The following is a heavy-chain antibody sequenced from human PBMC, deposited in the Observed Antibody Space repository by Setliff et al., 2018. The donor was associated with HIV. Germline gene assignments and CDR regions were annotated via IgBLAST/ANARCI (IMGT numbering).Heavy chain of an antibody. CDR1: GASISSNT. V-gene: IGHV4-59*03. CDR2: IYNSVTT. J-gene: IGHJ4*02. Sequence: SETLSLTCIVSGASISSNTWSWIRQAPGKGLQWIGFIYNSVTTNYNPSLKSRVTISTDTSKNQFSLNVRSVTAADTAVYFCAKSSPSIGYISDHWGQGTLVTVSS. D-gene: IGHD5-12*01. CDR3: AKSSPSIGYISDH.